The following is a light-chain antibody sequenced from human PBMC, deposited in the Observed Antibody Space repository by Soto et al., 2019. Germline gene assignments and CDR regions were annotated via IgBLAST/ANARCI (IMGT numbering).Light chain of an antibody. Sequence: EIVLTQSPATLSLSPGEIATLSGIAIQRITGYLGWYQQKPCQAPRLLIYDASNRATGIPARFSGSGSGTDSTLTISSLEPEDFAVYYCQQYNNWPPITFGQGTRLEIK. CDR2: DAS. V-gene: IGKV3-11*01. CDR3: QQYNNWPPIT. J-gene: IGKJ5*01. CDR1: QRITGY.